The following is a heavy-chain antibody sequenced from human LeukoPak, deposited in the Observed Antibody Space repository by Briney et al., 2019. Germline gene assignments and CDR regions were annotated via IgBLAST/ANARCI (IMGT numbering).Heavy chain of an antibody. D-gene: IGHD2-15*01. J-gene: IGHJ3*02. Sequence: SETLSLTCTVSGGSISSSSYYWGWLRQPPGKGLEWIGSIYYSGSTYYNPSLKSRVTISVDTSKNQFSLKLSSVTAADTAVYYCARYGVVVTATRGRAFDIWGQGTMVTVSS. CDR2: IYYSGST. V-gene: IGHV4-39*01. CDR1: GGSISSSSYY. CDR3: ARYGVVVTATRGRAFDI.